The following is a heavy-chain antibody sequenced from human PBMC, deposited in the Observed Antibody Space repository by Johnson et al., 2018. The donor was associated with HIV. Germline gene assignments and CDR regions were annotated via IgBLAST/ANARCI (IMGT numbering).Heavy chain of an antibody. D-gene: IGHD3-22*01. J-gene: IGHJ3*02. CDR1: GFTFDDYA. Sequence: EVQLVESGGGLVQPGRSLRLSCAASGFTFDDYAMHWVRQAPGKGLEWVSGISWNSGSIGYADSVKGRFTISRDNARNTMFVQMNSLRAEDTAVYYCARDLGSSGYDAFDIWGQGTMVTVSS. CDR2: ISWNSGSI. CDR3: ARDLGSSGYDAFDI. V-gene: IGHV3-9*01.